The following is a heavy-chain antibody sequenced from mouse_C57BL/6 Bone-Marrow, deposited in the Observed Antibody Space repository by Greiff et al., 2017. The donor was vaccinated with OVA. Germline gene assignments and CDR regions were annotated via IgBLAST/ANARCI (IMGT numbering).Heavy chain of an antibody. V-gene: IGHV3-6*01. D-gene: IGHD1-3*01. CDR1: GYSITSGYY. CDR3: ASSSYFDV. J-gene: IGHJ1*03. Sequence: DVKLQESGPGLVKPSQSLSLTCSVTGYSITSGYYWNWIRQFPGNKLEWMGYISYDGSNNYNPSLKNRISITRDTSKNQFFLKLNSVTTEDTATYYCASSSYFDVWGTGTTVTVSS. CDR2: ISYDGSN.